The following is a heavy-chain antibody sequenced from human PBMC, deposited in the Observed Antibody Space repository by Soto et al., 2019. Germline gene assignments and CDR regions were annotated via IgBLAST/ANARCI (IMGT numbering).Heavy chain of an antibody. CDR1: GYTFTSYD. CDR3: VRGRVMITFGVVIVIDY. CDR2: INPNTGYT. V-gene: IGHV1-8*01. D-gene: IGHD3-16*02. J-gene: IGHJ4*02. Sequence: QVQLVQSGAAMKKPGASVKVSCKASGYTFTSYDINWVRQATGQGLEWMGWINPNTGYTDYAQKFQGRVTLPGNTSITTAYMELSSLRSEDTAVYYCVRGRVMITFGVVIVIDYWGQGSPVTVSS.